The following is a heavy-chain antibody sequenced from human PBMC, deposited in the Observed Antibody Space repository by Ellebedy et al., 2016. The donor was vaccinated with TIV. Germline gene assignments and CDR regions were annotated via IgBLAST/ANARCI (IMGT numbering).Heavy chain of an antibody. CDR2: ISAYNGNT. CDR3: ARQVAAAGTVVGFDP. D-gene: IGHD6-13*01. Sequence: ASVKVSCKASGYTFTSYGISWVRQAPGQGLEWMGWISAYNGNTNYAQKLQGRVTMTTDTSTSTAYMELRSLRSDDTAVYYCARQVAAAGTVVGFDPWGQGTLVTVSS. J-gene: IGHJ5*02. CDR1: GYTFTSYG. V-gene: IGHV1-18*01.